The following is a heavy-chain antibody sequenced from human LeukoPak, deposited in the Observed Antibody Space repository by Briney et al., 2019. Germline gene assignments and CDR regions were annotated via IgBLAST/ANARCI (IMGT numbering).Heavy chain of an antibody. CDR3: AKAPSSEEPWDYYYYMDV. Sequence: ASVKVSCKASGGTFSSYAISWVRQAPGQGLEWMGGIIPIFGTANYAQKFQGRVTITADKSTSTAYMELSSLRSEDTAVYYCAKAPSSEEPWDYYYYMDVWGKGTTVTISS. CDR1: GGTFSSYA. D-gene: IGHD6-25*01. V-gene: IGHV1-69*06. CDR2: IIPIFGTA. J-gene: IGHJ6*03.